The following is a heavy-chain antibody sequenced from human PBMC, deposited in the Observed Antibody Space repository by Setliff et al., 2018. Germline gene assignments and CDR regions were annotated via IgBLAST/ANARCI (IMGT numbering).Heavy chain of an antibody. J-gene: IGHJ4*02. CDR3: ARINFYVSSGYYYAPDY. CDR1: GYTFSHSG. V-gene: IGHV1-18*01. D-gene: IGHD3-22*01. Sequence: ASVKVSCKASGYTFSHSGITWVRQAPGQGLEWMGWISVYTGNTNYAPKLQGRVTMTTDASTSTAYMELRGLTSDDTAIYYCARINFYVSSGYYYAPDYWGPGTLVTVS. CDR2: ISVYTGNT.